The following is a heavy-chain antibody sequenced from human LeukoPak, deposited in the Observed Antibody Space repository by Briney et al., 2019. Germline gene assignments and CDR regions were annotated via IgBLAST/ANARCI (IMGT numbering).Heavy chain of an antibody. D-gene: IGHD2/OR15-2a*01. CDR2: ISYDGSNK. CDR3: VSFYETY. V-gene: IGHV3-30*03. CDR1: GFTFSSYG. J-gene: IGHJ4*02. Sequence: GGSLRLSCAASGFTFSSYGMHWVRQAPGKGLEWVAVISYDGSNKYYADSVKGRFTISRDNSKNTLYLQMNSLRAEDTAVYYCVSFYETYWGRGTLVTVSS.